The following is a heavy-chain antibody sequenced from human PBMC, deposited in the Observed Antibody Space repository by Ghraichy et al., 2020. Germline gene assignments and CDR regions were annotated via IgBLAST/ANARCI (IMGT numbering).Heavy chain of an antibody. CDR3: ARGLRITIFGVALYGMDV. V-gene: IGHV4-4*07. J-gene: IGHJ6*02. D-gene: IGHD3-3*01. Sequence: SETLSLTCTVSGGSISSYYWSWIRQPVGKGLEWIGRIYTSGSTNYNPSLKSRVTMSVDTSKNQFSLKLSSVTAADTAVYYCARGLRITIFGVALYGMDVWGQGTTVTVSS. CDR1: GGSISSYY. CDR2: IYTSGST.